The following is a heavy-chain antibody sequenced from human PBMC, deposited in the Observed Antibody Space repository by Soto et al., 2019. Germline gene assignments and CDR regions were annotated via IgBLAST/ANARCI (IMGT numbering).Heavy chain of an antibody. J-gene: IGHJ6*02. CDR3: ARQGFGPLHGLVDV. V-gene: IGHV4-59*08. CDR1: SGPMSNYY. CDR2: KGYSGYN. D-gene: IGHD3-10*01. Sequence: SETLSLTCTISSGPMSNYYCSWFRQPPGQGLEWIGYKGYSGYNSYNPSLRSRVTISLDTSKNQFSLNLSSVTAADTALYYCARQGFGPLHGLVDVLGQGTSVIVSS.